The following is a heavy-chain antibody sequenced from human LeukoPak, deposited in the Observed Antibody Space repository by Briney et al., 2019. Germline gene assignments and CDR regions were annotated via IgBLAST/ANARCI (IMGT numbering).Heavy chain of an antibody. J-gene: IGHJ4*02. Sequence: GGSLRLSCAASGFTFSSYWMSWVRQAPGRGLEWVANIKEDGSEKYYVDSVKGRFTISRDNAKNSLNLQMNSLRAEDTAVYFCARDGSGFFYWGQGTLVTVSS. V-gene: IGHV3-7*01. D-gene: IGHD3-3*01. CDR2: IKEDGSEK. CDR1: GFTFSSYW. CDR3: ARDGSGFFY.